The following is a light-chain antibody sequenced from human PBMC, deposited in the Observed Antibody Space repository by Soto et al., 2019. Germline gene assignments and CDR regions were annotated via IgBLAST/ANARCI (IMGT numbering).Light chain of an antibody. V-gene: IGLV2-14*01. Sequence: QSALTQPASVSGSPGQSITISCTGTSSDVGNYKYVSWYQQHPGKAPKLMIYEVSNRPSGVSNRFSGSKSGNTASLTTSGLQAEDEAEYYCSSYTNINTRACVFGTGTKV. CDR3: SSYTNINTRACV. CDR1: SSDVGNYKY. J-gene: IGLJ1*01. CDR2: EVS.